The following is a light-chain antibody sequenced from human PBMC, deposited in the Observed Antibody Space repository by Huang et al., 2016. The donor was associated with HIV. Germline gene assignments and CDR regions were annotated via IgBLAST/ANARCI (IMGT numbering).Light chain of an antibody. J-gene: IGKJ4*01. Sequence: LIYKASNLEIGVPSRFSGNGSGTEFTLTITSLQAEDFATYFCQQYNTNFTFGGGTRV. CDR3: QQYNTNFT. CDR2: KAS. V-gene: IGKV1-5*03.